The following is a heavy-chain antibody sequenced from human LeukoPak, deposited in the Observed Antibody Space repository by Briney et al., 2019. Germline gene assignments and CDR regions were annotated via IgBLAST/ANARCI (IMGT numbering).Heavy chain of an antibody. Sequence: GGSLRLSCAASGFTFSSYGMHWVRQAPGKGLEWVANIKQDGSEKYYVDSVKGRFTISRDNAKNSLYLQMNSLRAEDTAVYYCASYYYGSGTSLGYWGQGTLVTVSS. CDR1: GFTFSSYG. CDR3: ASYYYGSGTSLGY. D-gene: IGHD3-10*01. CDR2: IKQDGSEK. V-gene: IGHV3-7*01. J-gene: IGHJ4*02.